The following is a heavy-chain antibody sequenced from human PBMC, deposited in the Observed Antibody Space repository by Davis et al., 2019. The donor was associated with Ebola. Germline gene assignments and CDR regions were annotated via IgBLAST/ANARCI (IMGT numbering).Heavy chain of an antibody. CDR1: GFTFSNAW. V-gene: IGHV3-15*07. D-gene: IGHD4-17*01. J-gene: IGHJ5*02. CDR3: TTDSDYGDRNWFDP. CDR2: IKSKTDGGTT. Sequence: GESLKISCAASGFTFSNAWMNWVRQAPGKGLEWVGRIKSKTDGGTTDYAAPVKGRFTISRDDSKNTLYLQMNSLKTEDTAVYYCTTDSDYGDRNWFDPWGQGTLVTVSS.